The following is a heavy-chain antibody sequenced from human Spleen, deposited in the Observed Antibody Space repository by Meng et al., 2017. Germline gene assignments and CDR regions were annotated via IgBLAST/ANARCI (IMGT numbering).Heavy chain of an antibody. V-gene: IGHV1-69*05. J-gene: IGHJ5*02. CDR2: IIPIFGTA. CDR3: ARADPHVRWLGQYNWFDP. Sequence: SVKVSCKASGGTFSSYAISWVRQAPGQGLEWMGGIIPIFGTANYAQKFQGRVTITTDESTSTAYMELSSLRSEDTAVYYCARADPHVRWLGQYNWFDPWGQGTLVTVSS. CDR1: GGTFSSYA. D-gene: IGHD3-22*01.